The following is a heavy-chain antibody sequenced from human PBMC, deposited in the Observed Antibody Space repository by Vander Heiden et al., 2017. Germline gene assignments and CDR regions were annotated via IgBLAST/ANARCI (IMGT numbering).Heavy chain of an antibody. CDR3: ARDRVKNYYYGMDV. CDR1: GFPFSSYG. J-gene: IGHJ6*02. CDR2: IWYDGSNK. D-gene: IGHD2-21*01. Sequence: QVQLVESGGGVVQPGRSLRLPCAAAGFPFSSYGMHWVRQAPGKGLEWVAVIWYDGSNKYYADSVKGRFTISRDNSKNTLYLQMNSLRAEDTAVYYCARDRVKNYYYGMDVWGQGTTVTVSS. V-gene: IGHV3-33*01.